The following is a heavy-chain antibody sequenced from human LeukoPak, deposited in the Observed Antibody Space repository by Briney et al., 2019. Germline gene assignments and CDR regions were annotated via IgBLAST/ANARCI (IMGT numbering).Heavy chain of an antibody. J-gene: IGHJ6*02. CDR3: ARHSGYCSSTSCYTGGYYYGMDV. CDR1: GGSISSYY. CDR2: IYYSGST. Sequence: SETLSLTCTVSGGSISSYYWSWIRQPPGKGLEWIGYIYYSGSTNYNPSLKSRVTLSVDTSKNQFSLKLSSVTAADTAVYYCARHSGYCSSTSCYTGGYYYGMDVWGQGTTVTVSS. V-gene: IGHV4-59*08. D-gene: IGHD2-2*02.